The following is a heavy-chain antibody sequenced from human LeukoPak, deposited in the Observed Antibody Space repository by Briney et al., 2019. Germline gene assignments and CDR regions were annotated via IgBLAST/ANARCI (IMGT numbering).Heavy chain of an antibody. D-gene: IGHD1-26*01. CDR3: AGYSGNYYSHAFDI. J-gene: IGHJ3*02. CDR1: GFTLNNYA. V-gene: IGHV3-23*01. Sequence: GGSLRLSCAASGFTLNNYAMSWVRQAPGKGLEWVSIINNSGGSTYYADSVKGRFTISRDLSKNTLYLQMNSLRAEDTAVYYCAGYSGNYYSHAFDIWGQGTMVTVSS. CDR2: INNSGGST.